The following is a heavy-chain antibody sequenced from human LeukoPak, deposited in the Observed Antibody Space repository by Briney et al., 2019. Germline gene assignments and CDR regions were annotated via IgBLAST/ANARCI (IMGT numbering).Heavy chain of an antibody. CDR2: IYYSGST. J-gene: IGHJ6*02. CDR1: GGSISSGDYY. D-gene: IGHD2/OR15-2a*01. CDR3: ARDRVSTLYFFYGKDV. V-gene: IGHV4-30-4*01. Sequence: PSQTLSLTCTVSGGSISSGDYYWSWIRQPPGKGLEWIGYIYYSGSTYYNPSLKSRVTISVDTSKNQFSLKLSSVTAADTAVYYCARDRVSTLYFFYGKDVWGQGTTVTVSS.